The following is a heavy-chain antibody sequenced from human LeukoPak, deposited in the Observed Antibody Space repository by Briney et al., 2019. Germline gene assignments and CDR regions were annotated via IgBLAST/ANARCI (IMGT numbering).Heavy chain of an antibody. J-gene: IGHJ4*02. V-gene: IGHV4-34*01. CDR2: INHSGST. CDR3: ARGYCSGGSCYSGFEFDY. D-gene: IGHD2-15*01. Sequence: SETLSLTCAVYGGSFSGYYWSWIRQPPGKGLEWIGEINHSGSTNYNPSLKSRVTISVDTSKNQFSLKLSSVTAADTAVYYCARGYCSGGSCYSGFEFDYWGQGTLVTVSS. CDR1: GGSFSGYY.